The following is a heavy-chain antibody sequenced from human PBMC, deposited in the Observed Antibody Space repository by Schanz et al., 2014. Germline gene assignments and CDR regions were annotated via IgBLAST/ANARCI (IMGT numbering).Heavy chain of an antibody. D-gene: IGHD5-12*01. CDR2: ISAYNGNT. Sequence: QVQLVQSGAEVKKPGASVKVSCKASGYTFTTYAMSWVRQAPGQGLEWMGWISAYNGNTKYPQNFQGRVTITRDTSASTAYMELSSLRSEDTAVYSCARGIGGYGANNYFDYWGQGTLVTVSS. CDR1: GYTFTTYA. CDR3: ARGIGGYGANNYFDY. J-gene: IGHJ4*02. V-gene: IGHV1-18*01.